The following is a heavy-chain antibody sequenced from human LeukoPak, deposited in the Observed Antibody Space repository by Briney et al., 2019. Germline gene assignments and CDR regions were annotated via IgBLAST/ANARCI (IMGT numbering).Heavy chain of an antibody. Sequence: PSETLSLTCTVSGGSISSSSYYWGWIRQPPGKGLEWIGSIYYSGSTYYNPSLKSRVTISVDTSKNQFSLKLSSVTAADTAVYYCARAFGLLWFGELKPFDYWGQGTLVTVSS. J-gene: IGHJ4*02. CDR2: IYYSGST. CDR1: GGSISSSSYY. CDR3: ARAFGLLWFGELKPFDY. D-gene: IGHD3-10*01. V-gene: IGHV4-39*07.